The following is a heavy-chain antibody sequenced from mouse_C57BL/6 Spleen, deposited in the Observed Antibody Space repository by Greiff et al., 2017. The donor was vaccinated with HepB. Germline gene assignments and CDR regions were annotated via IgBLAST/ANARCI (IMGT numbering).Heavy chain of an antibody. CDR2: IYPRDGST. CDR3: ARSQIRLGTAWFAY. D-gene: IGHD3-2*02. CDR1: GYTFTSYD. J-gene: IGHJ3*01. Sequence: VQLQQSGPELVKPGASVKLSCKASGYTFTSYDINWVKQRPGQGLEWIGWIYPRDGSTKYNEKFKGKATLTVDTSSSTAYMELHSLTSEDSAVDFCARSQIRLGTAWFAYWGQGTLVTVSA. V-gene: IGHV1-85*01.